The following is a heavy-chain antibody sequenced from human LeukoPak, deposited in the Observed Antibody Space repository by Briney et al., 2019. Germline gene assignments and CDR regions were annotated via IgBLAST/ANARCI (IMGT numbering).Heavy chain of an antibody. V-gene: IGHV1-8*01. CDR3: ARGLYYDSSGYWFRNYYGMDV. CDR2: MNPNSGNT. Sequence: GASVKVSCKASGYTFTSYDINWVRQATGQGLEWMGWMNPNSGNTGYAQKFQGRVTMTRNTSISTAYMELSSLRSEDTAVYYCARGLYYDSSGYWFRNYYGMDVWGQGTTVTVSS. CDR1: GYTFTSYD. J-gene: IGHJ6*02. D-gene: IGHD3-22*01.